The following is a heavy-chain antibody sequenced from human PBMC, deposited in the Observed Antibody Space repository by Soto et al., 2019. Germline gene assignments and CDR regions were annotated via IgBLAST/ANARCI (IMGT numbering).Heavy chain of an antibody. CDR1: GGSIYRSGHY. D-gene: IGHD2-15*01. CDR2: IDYNGVT. J-gene: IGHJ4*02. Sequence: KTSETLSLTCTVSGGSIYRSGHYWGCIRQPPGRGLEWIGNIDYNGVTYSNPSLKSRVTISRDTSKNQFSLKLTSVTAADTALYYCGKVLVGATGHTDSDSWGPGTLVTVSS. CDR3: GKVLVGATGHTDSDS. V-gene: IGHV4-39*01.